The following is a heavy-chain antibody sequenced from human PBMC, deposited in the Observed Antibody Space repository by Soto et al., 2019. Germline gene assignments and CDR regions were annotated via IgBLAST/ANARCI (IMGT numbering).Heavy chain of an antibody. D-gene: IGHD1-26*01. CDR1: GATFRYHA. CDR2: IIPIYGLA. Sequence: QVQLVQSGAEVKKPGSSVKVSCKASGATFRYHATSWVRQAPGQGLDWMGGIIPIYGLANSPPNFQGRVTITADESSSTAYMELSNLRSEDTAVYYCARGPYSGSYTHFDSWGQGTLVTVSS. V-gene: IGHV1-69*01. J-gene: IGHJ4*02. CDR3: ARGPYSGSYTHFDS.